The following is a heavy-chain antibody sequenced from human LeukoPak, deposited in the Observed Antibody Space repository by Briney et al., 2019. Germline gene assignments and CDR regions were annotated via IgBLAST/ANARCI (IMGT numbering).Heavy chain of an antibody. D-gene: IGHD1-14*01. CDR3: ATVGRYYCFDT. Sequence: SQTLSLTCTVSGGSISRGGYYCTWIRQHPGKGLEWSGYNYYSVSTFYNPSLKMRVTVSVYTSKNQISLKLSSVTAADTAVYYCATVGRYYCFDTRGQGTLCTVSS. CDR1: GGSISRGGYY. V-gene: IGHV4-31*03. J-gene: IGHJ4*02. CDR2: NYYSVST.